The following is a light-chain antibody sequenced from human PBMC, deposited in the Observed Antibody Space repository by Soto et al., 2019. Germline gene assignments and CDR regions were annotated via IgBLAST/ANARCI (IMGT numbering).Light chain of an antibody. CDR2: AAS. J-gene: IGKJ2*01. CDR3: QQGYNTPHT. V-gene: IGKV1-39*01. CDR1: QSITTY. Sequence: DIQMTQSPSSLSASVGDRVTITCRASQSITTYLNWYQQKPGKAPKLLIYAASSLQSGVPSRFSGSGSGTDFTLTIGSLQPEDFVTYYCQQGYNTPHTFGQGTNLEIK.